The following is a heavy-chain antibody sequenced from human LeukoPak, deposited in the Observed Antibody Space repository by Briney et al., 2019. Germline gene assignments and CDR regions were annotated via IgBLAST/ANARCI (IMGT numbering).Heavy chain of an antibody. V-gene: IGHV3-30*18. D-gene: IGHD3-22*01. CDR2: ISYDGSNQ. J-gene: IGHJ4*02. Sequence: RSLRLPCAASGFTFSSYGMHWVRQAAGKGPEWVAVISYDGSNQYYADSVKGRFTVSRDNSKNMVFLQMNSLRPEDTALYHCAKEAYDSRGYRYFDYWGQGTLVTVSS. CDR1: GFTFSSYG. CDR3: AKEAYDSRGYRYFDY.